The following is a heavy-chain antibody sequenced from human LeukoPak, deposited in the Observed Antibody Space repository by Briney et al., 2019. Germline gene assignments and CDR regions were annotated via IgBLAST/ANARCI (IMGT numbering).Heavy chain of an antibody. D-gene: IGHD2-15*01. CDR2: INHSGST. CDR3: ARDGWPAFDY. CDR1: GGSFSGHY. Sequence: SETLSLTCAVYGGSFSGHYWSWIRQSPGKGLEWIGEINHSGSTNYNPSLKSRVTISVDTSKNQFSLKLSSVTAADTAVYFCARDGWPAFDYWGQGTLVTVSS. J-gene: IGHJ4*02. V-gene: IGHV4-34*01.